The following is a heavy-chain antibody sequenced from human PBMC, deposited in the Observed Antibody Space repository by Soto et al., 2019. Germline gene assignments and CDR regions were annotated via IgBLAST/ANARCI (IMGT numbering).Heavy chain of an antibody. CDR3: VKESGEYQQYYYGMDV. D-gene: IGHD2-2*01. J-gene: IGHJ6*02. V-gene: IGHV3-64D*06. CDR1: GFTFSSYA. CDR2: ISSNGGST. Sequence: PGGSLRLSCSASGFTFSSYAMHWVRQAPGKGLEYVSAISSNGGSTYYADSVKGRSTISRDNSKNTLYLQMSSLRAEDTAVYYCVKESGEYQQYYYGMDVWGQGTTVTVSS.